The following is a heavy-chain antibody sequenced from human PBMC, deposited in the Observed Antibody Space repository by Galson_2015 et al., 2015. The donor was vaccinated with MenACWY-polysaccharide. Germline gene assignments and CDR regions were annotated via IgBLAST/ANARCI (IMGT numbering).Heavy chain of an antibody. V-gene: IGHV3-23*01. CDR3: AKGAVDTPMTFLFDF. CDR2: ISGSGATI. D-gene: IGHD5-18*01. J-gene: IGHJ4*02. CDR1: GFSFNNYA. Sequence: SLRLSCAASGFSFNNYAMSWVRQAPGKGLEWVAAISGSGATIFYAASVKGRFTVSRDNSKNTLFLQMNSLRAEDTAVYYCAKGAVDTPMTFLFDFWGQGTLVTVSS.